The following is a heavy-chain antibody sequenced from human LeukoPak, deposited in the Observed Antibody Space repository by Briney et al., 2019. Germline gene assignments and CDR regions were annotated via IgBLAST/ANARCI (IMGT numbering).Heavy chain of an antibody. Sequence: PSETLSLTCTVSGGSISSGSYYWSWIRQPAGKGLEWIGRIYTSGSTNYNPSLKSRVTISVDTSKNQFSLKLSSVTAADTAVYYCARGYCSSTSCYTGWFDPWGQGTLVTVSS. CDR2: IYTSGST. D-gene: IGHD2-2*02. J-gene: IGHJ5*02. CDR1: GGSISSGSYY. V-gene: IGHV4-61*02. CDR3: ARGYCSSTSCYTGWFDP.